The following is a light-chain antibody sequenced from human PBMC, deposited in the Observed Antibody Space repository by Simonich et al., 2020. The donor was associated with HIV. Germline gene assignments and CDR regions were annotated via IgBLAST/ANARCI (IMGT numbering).Light chain of an antibody. CDR2: LGS. J-gene: IGKJ1*01. CDR3: MQGTHWPPWT. CDR1: QSLRSSNGYNY. Sequence: DIVMTQSPLSLPVTPGEPASISCRSSQSLRSSNGYNYLDWYLQKPGQSPQLLIYLGSNRASGVPDRFSGSGSGTDFTLKISRVEAEDVGVYYCMQGTHWPPWTFGQGTEVEIK. V-gene: IGKV2-28*01.